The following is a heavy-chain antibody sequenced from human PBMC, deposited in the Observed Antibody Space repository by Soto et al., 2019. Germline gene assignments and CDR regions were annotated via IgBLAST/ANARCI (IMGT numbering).Heavy chain of an antibody. CDR2: ISGSGGST. Sequence: EVQLLESGGGLVQPGGSLRLSCAASGFTFSSYAMSWVRQAPGKGLEWVSAISGSGGSTYYADSVKGRFTISRDNSKNTLYLQMNSLRAEDTAVYYCAKEDIVVVPAATINWFDPWGQGTLVTVSS. CDR3: AKEDIVVVPAATINWFDP. CDR1: GFTFSSYA. D-gene: IGHD2-2*01. V-gene: IGHV3-23*01. J-gene: IGHJ5*02.